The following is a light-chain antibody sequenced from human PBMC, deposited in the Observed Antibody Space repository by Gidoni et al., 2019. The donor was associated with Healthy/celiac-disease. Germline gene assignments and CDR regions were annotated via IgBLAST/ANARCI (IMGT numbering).Light chain of an antibody. CDR2: DVS. CDR1: SRDVGGYNY. V-gene: IGLV2-14*03. J-gene: IGLJ2*01. Sequence: QSALTQPASVSGSPGQSITISCTGTSRDVGGYNYVSWYQQHPGKAPKLMIYDVSNRPSGGSNPFSGSKSGNTASLTISGLQAEDEADYYCSSYTSSSTLVFGGGTKLTVL. CDR3: SSYTSSSTLV.